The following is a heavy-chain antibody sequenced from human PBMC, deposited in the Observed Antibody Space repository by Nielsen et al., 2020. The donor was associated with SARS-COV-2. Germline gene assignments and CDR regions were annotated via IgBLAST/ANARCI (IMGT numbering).Heavy chain of an antibody. J-gene: IGHJ4*02. D-gene: IGHD2-15*01. CDR3: ARLDSGVAANDY. V-gene: IGHV4-34*01. Sequence: SETLSLTCTVSGGSISSYYWSWIRQPPGKGLEWIGEINHSGSTNYNPSLKSRVTISVDTSKNQFSLKLSSVTAADTAVYYCARLDSGVAANDYWGQGTLVTVSS. CDR2: INHSGST. CDR1: GGSISSYY.